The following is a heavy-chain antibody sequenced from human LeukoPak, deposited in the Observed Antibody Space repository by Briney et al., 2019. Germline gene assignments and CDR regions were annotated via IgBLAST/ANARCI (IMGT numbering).Heavy chain of an antibody. V-gene: IGHV3-7*01. CDR1: GFTFSDYY. CDR3: AREEDYYDSRGYYRFFAFDI. Sequence: PGGSLRLSCAASGFTFSDYYMSWIRQAPGKGLEWVANIKTDGSQIYYVDPVKGRFTISRDNAKNTLYLQMNSLRAEDTAVYYCAREEDYYDSRGYYRFFAFDIWGQGTMVTVSS. CDR2: IKTDGSQI. J-gene: IGHJ3*02. D-gene: IGHD3-22*01.